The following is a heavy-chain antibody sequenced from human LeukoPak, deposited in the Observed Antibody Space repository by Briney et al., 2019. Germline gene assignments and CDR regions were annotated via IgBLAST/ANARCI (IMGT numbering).Heavy chain of an antibody. CDR1: GFTFSSYS. Sequence: SGGSLRLSCAASGFTFSSYSMNWVRQAPGKELEWVSSISSSSSYIYYADSVKGRFTISRDNAKNSLYLQMNSLRAEDTAVYYCARKRYCSSTSCYIFDYWGQGTLVTVSS. D-gene: IGHD2-2*01. V-gene: IGHV3-21*01. CDR2: ISSSSSYI. J-gene: IGHJ4*02. CDR3: ARKRYCSSTSCYIFDY.